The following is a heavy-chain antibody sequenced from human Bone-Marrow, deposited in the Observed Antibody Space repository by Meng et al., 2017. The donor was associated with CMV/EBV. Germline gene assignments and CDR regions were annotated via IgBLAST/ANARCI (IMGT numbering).Heavy chain of an antibody. D-gene: IGHD2-2*02. V-gene: IGHV1-2*02. J-gene: IGHJ3*02. Sequence: ASVKVSCKASGYTFTGYYMHWVRQAPGQGLEWMGWINPNSGGTNYAQKFQGRVTMTRDTSISTAYMELSRLRSDDTAVYYCARIGTYCSSNSCYTFDIWGQGTMVTVSS. CDR1: GYTFTGYY. CDR2: INPNSGGT. CDR3: ARIGTYCSSNSCYTFDI.